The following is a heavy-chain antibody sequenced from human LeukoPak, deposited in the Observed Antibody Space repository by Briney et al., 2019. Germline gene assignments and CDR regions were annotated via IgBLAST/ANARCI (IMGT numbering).Heavy chain of an antibody. J-gene: IGHJ4*02. D-gene: IGHD6-13*01. Sequence: TGGSLRLSCAASGFTFSNYWMTLVRQAPGKGLEWVANIKQDGSEKYYVDSVKGRFTISRDNAKNSLYLQMNSLRAEDTAVYYCARHSRSWSKFDYWGQGTLVTVSS. CDR2: IKQDGSEK. CDR1: GFTFSNYW. CDR3: ARHSRSWSKFDY. V-gene: IGHV3-7*01.